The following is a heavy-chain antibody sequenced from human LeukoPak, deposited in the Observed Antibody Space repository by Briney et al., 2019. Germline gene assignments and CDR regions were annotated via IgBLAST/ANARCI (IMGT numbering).Heavy chain of an antibody. Sequence: SETLSLTCGVSGGSLSGYYWSWIRQPPGRGLEWIGEISDSGTTNYKPSLESRDTISLDTSKNEFSLKLRSVTAADTAVYYCARRYSYSYRQLDYWGRGTLVSVSS. CDR1: GGSLSGYY. CDR3: ARRYSYSYRQLDY. CDR2: ISDSGTT. V-gene: IGHV4-34*01. D-gene: IGHD3-16*02. J-gene: IGHJ4*02.